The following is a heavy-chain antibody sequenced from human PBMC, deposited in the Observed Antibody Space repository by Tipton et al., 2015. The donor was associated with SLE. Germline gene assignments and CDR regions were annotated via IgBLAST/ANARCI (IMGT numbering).Heavy chain of an antibody. CDR2: INHSGST. D-gene: IGHD1-26*01. CDR1: GGSFSGYY. J-gene: IGHJ4*02. Sequence: TLSLTCSVYGGSFSGYYWSWIRQPPGKGLEWIGEINHSGSTNYNPSLKSRVTISVDTSKNQFSLKLSSVTAADTAVYYCARGSEVTGSGDYLGQGTLVTVP. V-gene: IGHV4-34*01. CDR3: ARGSEVTGSGDY.